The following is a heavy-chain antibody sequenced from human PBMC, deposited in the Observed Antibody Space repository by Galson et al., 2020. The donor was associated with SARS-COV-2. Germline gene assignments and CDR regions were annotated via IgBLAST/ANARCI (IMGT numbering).Heavy chain of an antibody. V-gene: IGHV1-18*04. CDR3: ARVRLLAPYHHYYMDV. J-gene: IGHJ6*03. D-gene: IGHD3-3*02. CDR2: ISGYNGDT. CDR1: GYTFTTYG. Sequence: ASVKVSCKASGYTFTTYGITWVRQAPGQGLEWMGWISGYNGDTNYAQKFQDRVTMTTDTSTSTVYMELRSLRSDDTAIFYCARVRLLAPYHHYYMDVWGKGTTVTVSS.